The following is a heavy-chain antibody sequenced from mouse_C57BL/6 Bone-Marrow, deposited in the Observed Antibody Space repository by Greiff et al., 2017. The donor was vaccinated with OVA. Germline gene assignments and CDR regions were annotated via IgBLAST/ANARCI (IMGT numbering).Heavy chain of an antibody. J-gene: IGHJ2*01. CDR2: IWSGGST. Sequence: VKLVESGPGLVQPSQSLSITCTVSGFSLTSYGVHWVRQSPGKGLEWLGVIWSGGSTDYNAAFISRLSISKDNSKSQVFFKMNSLQADDTAIYYCARKNSNYFDYWGQGTTLTVSS. CDR1: GFSLTSYG. CDR3: ARKNSNYFDY. V-gene: IGHV2-2*01.